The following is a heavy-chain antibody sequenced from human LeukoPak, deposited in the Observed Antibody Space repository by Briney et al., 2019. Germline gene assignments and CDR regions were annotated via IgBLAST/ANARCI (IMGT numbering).Heavy chain of an antibody. J-gene: IGHJ4*02. CDR1: GFTFSSYA. D-gene: IGHD3-22*01. CDR2: IRGSGGGT. Sequence: GGSLRLSCAASGFTFSSYAMSWVRQAPGKGLEWVSSIRGSGGGTNYGDSVKGRFTISRYNSKNTLYLQMNSLRAEDTAVYYCAKDDYYDTSGYRDWGQGTLVTVSS. V-gene: IGHV3-23*01. CDR3: AKDDYYDTSGYRD.